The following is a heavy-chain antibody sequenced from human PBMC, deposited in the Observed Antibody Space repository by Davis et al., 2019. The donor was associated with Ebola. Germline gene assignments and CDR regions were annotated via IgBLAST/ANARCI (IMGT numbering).Heavy chain of an antibody. CDR1: GFTFSSYG. Sequence: GESLKISCAASGFTFSSYGMHWVRQAPGKGLEWVAVISYDGSNKYYADTVKGRFTISRDNSKNTLYLQMNSLRAEDTTVYYCAKDRDTVTQDDLYYYYYGMDVWGQGTTVTVSS. J-gene: IGHJ6*02. V-gene: IGHV3-30*18. CDR3: AKDRDTVTQDDLYYYYYGMDV. CDR2: ISYDGSNK. D-gene: IGHD4-17*01.